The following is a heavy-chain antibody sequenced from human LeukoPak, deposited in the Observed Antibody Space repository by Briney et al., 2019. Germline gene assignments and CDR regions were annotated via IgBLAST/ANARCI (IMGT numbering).Heavy chain of an antibody. CDR1: GFTFDDYA. Sequence: GRSLRLSCAASGFTFDDYAMHWVRQAPGKGLEWVSGISWNSGNIGFADSVKGRFTISRDNAKNSLYLQMNSLRAEDTALYYCAKGNRAVAGSFDYWSQGTLVTVSS. V-gene: IGHV3-9*01. CDR2: ISWNSGNI. CDR3: AKGNRAVAGSFDY. D-gene: IGHD6-19*01. J-gene: IGHJ4*02.